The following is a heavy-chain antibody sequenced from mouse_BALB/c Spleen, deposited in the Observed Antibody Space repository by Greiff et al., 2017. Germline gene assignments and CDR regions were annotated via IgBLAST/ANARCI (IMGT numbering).Heavy chain of an antibody. J-gene: IGHJ3*01. Sequence: QVQLQQSGPGLVQPSQSLSITCTVSGFSLTSYGVHWVRQSPGKGLEWLGVIWSGGSTDYNAAFISRLSISKDNSKSQVFFKMNSLQADDTAIYYCARNLDYGSSYWFAYWGQGTLVTVSA. V-gene: IGHV2-4-1*01. CDR2: IWSGGST. CDR1: GFSLTSYG. D-gene: IGHD1-1*01. CDR3: ARNLDYGSSYWFAY.